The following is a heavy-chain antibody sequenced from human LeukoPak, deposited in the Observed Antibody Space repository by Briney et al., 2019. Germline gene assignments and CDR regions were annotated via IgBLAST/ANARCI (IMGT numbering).Heavy chain of an antibody. CDR2: IYHSGST. D-gene: IGHD5-18*01. CDR3: ARDVGTALVTGDY. Sequence: SETLSLTCTVSGYSISSPYYWGWIRQPPGKGLEWIGSIYHSGSTDYNPSLKSRVTISVDKSKNQLSLKLISVTAADTAVYYCARDVGTALVTGDYWGQGTLVTVSS. CDR1: GYSISSPYY. J-gene: IGHJ4*02. V-gene: IGHV4-38-2*02.